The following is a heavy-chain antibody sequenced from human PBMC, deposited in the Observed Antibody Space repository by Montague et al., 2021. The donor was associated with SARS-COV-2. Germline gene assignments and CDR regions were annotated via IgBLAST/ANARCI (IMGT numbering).Heavy chain of an antibody. CDR1: GSSITSYY. Sequence: SETLSLTCTVSGSSITSYYWSWIRQPPGKGLEWIGYIYYSGGTDYNPSLKSRVTISIDTSKNQLSLNLTSVAAADTGVYYCARTSLASASCRFDPWGQGTLVTVSS. J-gene: IGHJ5*02. D-gene: IGHD3-16*02. CDR3: ARTSLASASCRFDP. V-gene: IGHV4-59*01. CDR2: IYYSGGT.